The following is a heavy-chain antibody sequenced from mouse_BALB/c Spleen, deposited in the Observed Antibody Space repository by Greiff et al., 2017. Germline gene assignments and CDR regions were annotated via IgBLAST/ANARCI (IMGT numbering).Heavy chain of an antibody. CDR3: AKFITTDYYAMDY. J-gene: IGHJ4*01. CDR2: ISSGGSYT. CDR1: GFTFSSYA. D-gene: IGHD1-1*01. V-gene: IGHV5-9-3*01. Sequence: EVKVVESGGGLVKPGGSLKLSCAASGFTFSSYAMSWVRQTPEKRLEWVATISSGGSYTYYPDSVKGRFTISRDNAKNTLYLQMSSLRSEDTAMYYCAKFITTDYYAMDYWGQGTSVTVSS.